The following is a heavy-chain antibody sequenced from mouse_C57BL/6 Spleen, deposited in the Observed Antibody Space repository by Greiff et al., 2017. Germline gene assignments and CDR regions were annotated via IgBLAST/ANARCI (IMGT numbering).Heavy chain of an antibody. J-gene: IGHJ2*01. CDR3: ARELLDY. CDR1: GYAFSSSW. Sequence: VQGVESGPELVKPGASVKISCKASGYAFSSSWMNWVKQRPGKGLEWIGRIYPGDGDTNYNGKFKGKATLTADKSSSTAYMQLSSLTSEDSAVYFCARELLDYWGQGTTLTVSS. V-gene: IGHV1-82*01. CDR2: IYPGDGDT. D-gene: IGHD2-12*01.